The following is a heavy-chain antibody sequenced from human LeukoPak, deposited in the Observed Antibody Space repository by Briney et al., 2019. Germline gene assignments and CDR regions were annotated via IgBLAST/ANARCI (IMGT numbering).Heavy chain of an antibody. D-gene: IGHD7-27*01. Sequence: PSEILSLTCAVYGGSFSGYYWSWIRQPPGKGLEWIGEINHSGSTNYNPSLKSRVTISVDTSKNQFSLKLSSVTAADTAVYYCARTNWGRLKDFDYWGQGTLVTVSS. J-gene: IGHJ4*02. CDR1: GGSFSGYY. V-gene: IGHV4-34*01. CDR2: INHSGST. CDR3: ARTNWGRLKDFDY.